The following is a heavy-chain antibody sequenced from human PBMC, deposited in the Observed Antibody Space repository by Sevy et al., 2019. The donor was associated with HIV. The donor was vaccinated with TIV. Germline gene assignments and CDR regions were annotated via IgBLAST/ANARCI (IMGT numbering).Heavy chain of an antibody. Sequence: ASVKVSCEASGYIFTTYGITWVRQAPGQGLEWMGWISVANGRTNYAQKFQGRVTMTTDTSTSTAYMELRSLTFDDAAVYYCARVQTLVTTIPVDYWGQGTLVTVSS. CDR2: ISVANGRT. D-gene: IGHD2-21*02. CDR3: ARVQTLVTTIPVDY. CDR1: GYIFTTYG. J-gene: IGHJ4*02. V-gene: IGHV1-18*01.